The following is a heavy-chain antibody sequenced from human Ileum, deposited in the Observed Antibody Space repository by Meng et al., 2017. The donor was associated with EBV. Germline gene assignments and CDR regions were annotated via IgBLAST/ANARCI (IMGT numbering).Heavy chain of an antibody. CDR3: AKNGEKYFEY. CDR1: GGSISFFNW. CDR2: MSDSGLT. V-gene: IGHV4-4*02. J-gene: IGHJ4*02. Sequence: ARALVIPSGPLSLTCDVSGGSISFFNWWSWVRQSPEKGLEWMGEMSDSGLTHYNPSLKSRVTISADKSNNQFSLKLTSVTSADTAVYFCAKNGEKYFEYWGQGTLVTVSS.